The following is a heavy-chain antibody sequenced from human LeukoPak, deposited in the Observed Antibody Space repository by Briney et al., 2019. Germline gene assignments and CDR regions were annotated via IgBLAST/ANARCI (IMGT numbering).Heavy chain of an antibody. J-gene: IGHJ3*02. CDR2: IKHDGSEK. V-gene: IGHV3-7*01. CDR3: ARDILDSSGYSGAFDI. CDR1: GFTFSSYW. Sequence: PGGSLRLSCAASGFTFSSYWMSWVRQAPGKGLEWVANIKHDGSEKYYVDSVKGQFTISRDNAKNLLFLQMNSLRAEDTAVYYCARDILDSSGYSGAFDIWGQGTMVTVSS. D-gene: IGHD3-22*01.